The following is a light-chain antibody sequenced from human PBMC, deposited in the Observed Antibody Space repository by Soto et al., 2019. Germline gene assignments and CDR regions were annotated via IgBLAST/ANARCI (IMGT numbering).Light chain of an antibody. CDR3: AAWDDRLDGPI. J-gene: IGLJ1*01. CDR2: NNN. V-gene: IGLV1-44*01. Sequence: QSVLTQPPSASGTPGQRVTISCSGSSSNIGSNSVNWYQQLPGTAPKLLICNNNQRPSGVPDRFSGSKSGTSASLAISGLQSEDESDYYCAAWDDRLDGPIFGTGTKLTVL. CDR1: SSNIGSNS.